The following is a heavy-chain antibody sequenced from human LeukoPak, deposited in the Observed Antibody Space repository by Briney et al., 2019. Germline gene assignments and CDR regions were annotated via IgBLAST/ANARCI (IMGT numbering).Heavy chain of an antibody. CDR2: ISCSSETI. CDR3: AKDRGGGSQLGDAYDV. CDR1: GFPFDEHA. V-gene: IGHV3-9*01. J-gene: IGHJ3*01. Sequence: GGSLRLSCAASGFPFDEHAMHWVRQAPGKGLEWVSGISCSSETIGYVDSVKGRFTISGDNVRKSLYLQMNSLRIEDTALYYCAKDRGGGSQLGDAYDVWGQGTMVSVSS. D-gene: IGHD5-24*01.